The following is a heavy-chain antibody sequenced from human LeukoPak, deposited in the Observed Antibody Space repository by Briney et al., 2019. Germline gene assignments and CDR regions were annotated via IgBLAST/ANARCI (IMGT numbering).Heavy chain of an antibody. V-gene: IGHV3-33*01. CDR1: GFTFSSYG. CDR2: IWYDGSNK. D-gene: IGHD3/OR15-3a*01. CDR3: AREPGTDYRKYYFDY. Sequence: GGSLRLSCAASGFTFSSYGMHWVRQAPGKGLEWVAVIWYDGSNKYYADSVKGRFTTSRDNSKNTLYLQMNSLRAEDTAVYYCAREPGTDYRKYYFDYWGQGTLVTVSS. J-gene: IGHJ4*02.